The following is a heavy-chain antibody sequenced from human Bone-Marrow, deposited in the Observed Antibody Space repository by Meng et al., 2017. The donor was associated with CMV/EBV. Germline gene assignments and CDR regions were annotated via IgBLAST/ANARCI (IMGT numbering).Heavy chain of an antibody. CDR3: ARDDFGGGLRQNYYGMDV. J-gene: IGHJ6*02. D-gene: IGHD4-23*01. V-gene: IGHV1-46*01. CDR1: GYTFTSYY. CDR2: INPSGGST. Sequence: ASVKVSCKASGYTFTSYYMHWVRQAPGQGLEWMGIINPSGGSTSYAQKFQGRVTITTDESTSTAYMELSSLRSEDTAVYYCARDDFGGGLRQNYYGMDVWGQGTTVTVSS.